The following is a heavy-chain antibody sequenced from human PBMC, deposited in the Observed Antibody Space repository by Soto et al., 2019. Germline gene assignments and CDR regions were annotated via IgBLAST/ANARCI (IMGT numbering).Heavy chain of an antibody. D-gene: IGHD4-4*01. J-gene: IGHJ3*02. CDR3: ARGMTTVTRDAFYI. CDR2: INPTSGGT. Sequence: QVQLVQSGAEVKKPGASVKVSCKASGYTFTSYYMHWVRQAPGQGLEWMGIINPTSGGTHYAQKFQGGVTMTRDTSTSTVYMELSSLGSEDTAVYYCARGMTTVTRDAFYIWGQATMVTVSS. CDR1: GYTFTSYY. V-gene: IGHV1-46*01.